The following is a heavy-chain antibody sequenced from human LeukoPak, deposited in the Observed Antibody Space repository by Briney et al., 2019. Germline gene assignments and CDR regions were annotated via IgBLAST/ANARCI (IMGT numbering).Heavy chain of an antibody. D-gene: IGHD3/OR15-3a*01. Sequence: GGSLRLSCAAPGFTFSSYGMHWVRQAPGKGLEWVAFIRYDGSNKNYADSVKGRFTISRDNSKNTLYLQMNSLRAEDTAVYYCAKGGRFLAWWPHDYWGQGTLVTVSS. V-gene: IGHV3-30*02. CDR1: GFTFSSYG. J-gene: IGHJ4*02. CDR2: IRYDGSNK. CDR3: AKGGRFLAWWPHDY.